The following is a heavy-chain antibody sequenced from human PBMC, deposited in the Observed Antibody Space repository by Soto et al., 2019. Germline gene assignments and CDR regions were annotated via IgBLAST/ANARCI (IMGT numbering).Heavy chain of an antibody. V-gene: IGHV3-30-3*01. Sequence: QVQLVESGGGVVQPGGSLRLSCAASGFTFRNHAMHWVRQAPGKGLECLAVIAHDGSNAFYRDSVKGRFTVSRDNSKNTLYLYMNGLRSEDTGVYYCARGDREDILVVVGARPGEYGTAIWGHGTTVIVSS. CDR2: IAHDGSNA. J-gene: IGHJ6*02. CDR1: GFTFRNHA. CDR3: ARGDREDILVVVGARPGEYGTAI. D-gene: IGHD2-15*01.